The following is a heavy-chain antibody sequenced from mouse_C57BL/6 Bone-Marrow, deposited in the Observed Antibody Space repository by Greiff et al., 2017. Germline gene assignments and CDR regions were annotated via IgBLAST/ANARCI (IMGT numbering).Heavy chain of an antibody. D-gene: IGHD1-1*01. CDR1: GYAFSSSW. J-gene: IGHJ2*03. CDR2: IYPGDGDT. V-gene: IGHV1-82*01. CDR3: SSVTTGVATDD. Sequence: QVHLQQSGPELVKPGASVKISCKASGYAFSSSWMNWVKQRPGKGLEWIGRIYPGDGDTNYNGKFKGKATLTADKSSSTAYMQLRSLTYEDSAVYVCSSVTTGVATDDGDQGTGLTVS.